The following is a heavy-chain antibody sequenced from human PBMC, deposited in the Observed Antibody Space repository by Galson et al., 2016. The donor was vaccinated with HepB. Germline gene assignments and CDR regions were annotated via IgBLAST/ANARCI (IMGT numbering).Heavy chain of an antibody. CDR2: INHSGSP. CDR1: GGSLSGYY. V-gene: IGHV4-34*01. J-gene: IGHJ6*02. D-gene: IGHD2-2*01. CDR3: ARGRKNLPAAIYARGMDV. Sequence: SETLSLTCAVYGGSLSGYYWSWIRQPPGKGLAWIGEINHSGSPNYNPSLKSRVTISIDTSKNQFSLKLSSVTAADTAVYYCARGRKNLPAAIYARGMDVWGPGTTVTVSS.